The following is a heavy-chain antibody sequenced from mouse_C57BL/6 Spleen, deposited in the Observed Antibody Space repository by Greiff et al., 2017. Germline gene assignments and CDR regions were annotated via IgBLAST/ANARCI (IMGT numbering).Heavy chain of an antibody. CDR2: ISSGSSTI. J-gene: IGHJ4*01. D-gene: IGHD1-1*01. Sequence: EVQLVESGGGLVKPGGSLKLSCAASGFTFSDYGMHWVRQAPEKGLEWVAYISSGSSTIYYADTVKGRFTISRDNAKNTLFLHMTSLRTEDTAKYYGANRGDGSSYYYAMDYWGQGTSVTVSS. CDR3: ANRGDGSSYYYAMDY. V-gene: IGHV5-17*01. CDR1: GFTFSDYG.